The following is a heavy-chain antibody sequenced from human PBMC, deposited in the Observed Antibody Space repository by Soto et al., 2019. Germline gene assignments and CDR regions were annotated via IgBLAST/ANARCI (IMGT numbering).Heavy chain of an antibody. CDR2: IIPISGST. CDR1: GGTFGSYA. D-gene: IGHD3-16*01. J-gene: IGHJ6*02. Sequence: QVQLVQSGAEVKKPGSSVKVSCKASGGTFGSYAVTWVRQAPGQGLEWMGGIIPISGSTVYAPKFQARVTITADQSTSTAYMELSSLRSEDTATYYCARGGSQGGVLGQGTTVNVS. CDR3: ARGGSQGGV. V-gene: IGHV1-69*12.